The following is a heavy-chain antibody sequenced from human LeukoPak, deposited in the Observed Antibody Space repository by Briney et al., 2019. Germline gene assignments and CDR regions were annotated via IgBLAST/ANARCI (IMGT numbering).Heavy chain of an antibody. CDR1: GFTFSNYG. V-gene: IGHV3-30*18. CDR2: ISYDATNE. D-gene: IGHD6-13*01. Sequence: PGGSLRLSCAASGFTFSNYGIHWVRQAPGRGLEWVAVISYDATNEYYTDSVKGRFTISRDNSRNTLYLQMNSLRAEDTAVYYCAKDQDVAAAGTWGSIDYWGQGTLVTASS. CDR3: AKDQDVAAAGTWGSIDY. J-gene: IGHJ4*02.